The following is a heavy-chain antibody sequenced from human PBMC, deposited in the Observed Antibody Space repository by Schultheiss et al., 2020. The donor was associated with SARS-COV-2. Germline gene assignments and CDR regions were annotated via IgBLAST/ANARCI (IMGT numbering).Heavy chain of an antibody. J-gene: IGHJ6*02. CDR1: GFTFSNAW. V-gene: IGHV3-7*01. CDR2: IKQDGSEK. Sequence: GESLKISCAASGFTFSNAWMSWVRQAPGKGLEWVANIKQDGSEKYYVDSVKGRFTISRDNAKNSLYLQMNSLRAEDTAVYYCARDPPSIAARPGYYGMDVWGQGTTVTVSS. CDR3: ARDPPSIAARPGYYGMDV. D-gene: IGHD6-6*01.